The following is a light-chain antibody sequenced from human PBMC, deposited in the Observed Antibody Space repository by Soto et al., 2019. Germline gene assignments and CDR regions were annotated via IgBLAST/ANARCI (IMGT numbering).Light chain of an antibody. Sequence: QAVVTQEPSLTVSPGGTVTLTCGSSTGAVTSGHYPHWFQQKPGQAPRTLIYDTSNKHSWTPARFSGSLLGGKAALTLSGAQPEDGADYYCLVIYRGVGEVFGTGTKVTVL. CDR1: TGAVTSGHY. V-gene: IGLV7-46*01. CDR3: LVIYRGVGEV. CDR2: DTS. J-gene: IGLJ1*01.